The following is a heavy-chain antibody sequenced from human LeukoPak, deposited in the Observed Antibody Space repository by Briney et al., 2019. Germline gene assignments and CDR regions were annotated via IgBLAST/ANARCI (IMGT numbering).Heavy chain of an antibody. CDR1: GFIFDDYA. CDR3: ASQGDAFDI. J-gene: IGHJ3*02. CDR2: ITGSSGVT. V-gene: IGHV3-21*01. Sequence: GGSLRLSCAGSGFIFDDYAINWVRQAPGMGLEWVSAITGSSGVTFYTDSVKGRFTISRDNAKNSLYLQMNSLRAEDTAVYYCASQGDAFDIWGQGTMVTVSS.